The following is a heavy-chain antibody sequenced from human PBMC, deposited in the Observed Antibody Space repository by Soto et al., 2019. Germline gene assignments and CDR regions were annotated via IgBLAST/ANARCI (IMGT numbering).Heavy chain of an antibody. J-gene: IGHJ4*02. Sequence: QVQLVESGGGVVQPGRSLRLSCAASGFTFNNYGMHWVRQAPGKGLEWVAVIWYDGSYKYNADSVKGRFTISRDTSKNTLYLQMNSLRGEDTAVYHCARGNWNYGYFDYWCQGTLVTVSS. CDR3: ARGNWNYGYFDY. D-gene: IGHD1-7*01. CDR2: IWYDGSYK. CDR1: GFTFNNYG. V-gene: IGHV3-33*01.